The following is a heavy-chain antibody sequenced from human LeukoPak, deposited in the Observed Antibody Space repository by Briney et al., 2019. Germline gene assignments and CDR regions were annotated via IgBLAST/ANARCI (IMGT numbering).Heavy chain of an antibody. Sequence: SETLSLTCAVYGGSFSGYYWSWIRQPPGKGLEWIGEINHSGSTNYNPSLKSRVTISVDTSKNQFSLKLSSETAADTAVYYCARWYPPQDYFDYWGQGTLVTVSS. CDR1: GGSFSGYY. D-gene: IGHD6-13*01. V-gene: IGHV4-34*01. CDR3: ARWYPPQDYFDY. J-gene: IGHJ4*02. CDR2: INHSGST.